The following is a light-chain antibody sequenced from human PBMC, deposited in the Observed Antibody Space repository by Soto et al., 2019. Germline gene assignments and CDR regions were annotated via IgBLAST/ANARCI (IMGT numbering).Light chain of an antibody. CDR2: KAS. J-gene: IGKJ1*01. CDR3: QQYNRYPRT. CDR1: QSISSW. Sequence: QMPQSPSTLSASVGDRVTITCRASQSISSWLAWYQQKPGKAPKLLIYKASSLESGVPSRFSGSGSGTEFTLTISSLQPDDFATYYCQQYNRYPRTFGQGTKVEIK. V-gene: IGKV1-5*03.